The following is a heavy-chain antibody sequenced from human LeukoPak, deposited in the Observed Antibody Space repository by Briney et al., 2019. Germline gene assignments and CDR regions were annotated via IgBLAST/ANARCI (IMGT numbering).Heavy chain of an antibody. J-gene: IGHJ5*02. CDR2: IYSGGST. V-gene: IGHV3-53*05. Sequence: GGSLRLSCAASGFTVSSNYMSWVRQAPGKGLEWVSVIYSGGSTYYADSVKGRFTISRDNSKNTLYLQMNSLRAEDTAVYYCARDGERWLQIGDNWFDPWGQGTLVTVSS. CDR1: GFTVSSNY. D-gene: IGHD5-24*01. CDR3: ARDGERWLQIGDNWFDP.